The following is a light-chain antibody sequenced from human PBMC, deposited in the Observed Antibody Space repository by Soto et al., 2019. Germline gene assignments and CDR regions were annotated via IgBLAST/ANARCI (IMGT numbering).Light chain of an antibody. J-gene: IGKJ5*01. V-gene: IGKV1-39*01. CDR2: AES. CDR1: QSISSC. CDR3: KQSYSTPSIT. Sequence: IQMTQCPSSVCASXGDRVTINCRARQSISSCLHWYQQKPGKATKFLXXAESSLQSGVQSRLSGSGSGKDFTLNISSLQPEEFATYYCKQSYSTPSITFGQGTRLEIK.